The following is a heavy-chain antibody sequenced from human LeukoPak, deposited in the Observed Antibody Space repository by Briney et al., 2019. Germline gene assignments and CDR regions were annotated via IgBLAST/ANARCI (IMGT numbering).Heavy chain of an antibody. CDR2: INSSGSTI. Sequence: PGGSLRLSCAASGFTFSDYYMSWIRQAPGKGLEWVSYINSSGSTIYYADSVKGRFTISRDNAKNSLYLQMNSLRAEDTAVYYCATLRRSGSYFLDYWGQGTLVTVSS. CDR3: ATLRRSGSYFLDY. D-gene: IGHD1-26*01. J-gene: IGHJ4*02. CDR1: GFTFSDYY. V-gene: IGHV3-11*04.